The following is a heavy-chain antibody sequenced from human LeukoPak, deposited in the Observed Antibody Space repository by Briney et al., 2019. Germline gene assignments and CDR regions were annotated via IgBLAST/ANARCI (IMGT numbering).Heavy chain of an antibody. J-gene: IGHJ5*02. D-gene: IGHD1-1*01. Sequence: ASVKVSCKASGYTFTSNDINWVRQAAGQGLEWMGWMNPHSGNAGYAQKFQGRVTMTRDTSISTVYMELSSLTSDDTAVYYCARIPQRVPHNWFDPWGQGTLVTVFS. CDR1: GYTFTSND. CDR2: MNPHSGNA. V-gene: IGHV1-8*01. CDR3: ARIPQRVPHNWFDP.